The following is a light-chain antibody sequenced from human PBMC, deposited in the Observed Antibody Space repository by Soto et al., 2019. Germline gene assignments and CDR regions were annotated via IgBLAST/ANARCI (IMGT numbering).Light chain of an antibody. CDR1: HSDIGAGYG. V-gene: IGLV1-40*01. CDR3: CSSGGSPTYV. Sequence: QSVLTQPPSVTGAPGQRVTISCTGSHSDIGAGYGVHWYQQFPHSAPKLLIYDTTNRPSGVPDRFSGSKSGNTASLTISGLKVEDEADYYCCSSGGSPTYVFGTGTQLTVL. J-gene: IGLJ1*01. CDR2: DTT.